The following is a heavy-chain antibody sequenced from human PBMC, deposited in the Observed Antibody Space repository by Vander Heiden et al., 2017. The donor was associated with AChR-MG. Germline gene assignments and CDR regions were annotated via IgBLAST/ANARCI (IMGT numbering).Heavy chain of an antibody. CDR1: GGSISSYF. J-gene: IGHJ4*02. CDR3: ARGRYCSRASCYLDY. V-gene: IGHV4-4*07. D-gene: IGHD2-2*01. Sequence: QVQLQESGPGLVKPSETLSPTCTVSGGSISSYFWTWIRQPAGKGLEWIGRIYTSGSTNYNPSLKSRVTMSVDTSKNQFSLNLYSVTAADTAVYYCARGRYCSRASCYLDYWGQGTLVTVSS. CDR2: IYTSGST.